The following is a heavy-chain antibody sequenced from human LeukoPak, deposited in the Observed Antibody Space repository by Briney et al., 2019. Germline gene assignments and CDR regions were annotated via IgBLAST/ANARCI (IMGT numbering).Heavy chain of an antibody. Sequence: ASETLSLTYTVSGGSISSDNYYWGWIRQPPGKGLEWIGSIYYSGTTYYNPSLKSRVTISVDTSKNQFSLKLSSVTAADTALYYCAKHYMGSSYNHGLDCWGQGTLVTVSS. D-gene: IGHD3-10*01. CDR2: IYYSGTT. J-gene: IGHJ4*02. CDR3: AKHYMGSSYNHGLDC. CDR1: GGSISSDNYY. V-gene: IGHV4-39*01.